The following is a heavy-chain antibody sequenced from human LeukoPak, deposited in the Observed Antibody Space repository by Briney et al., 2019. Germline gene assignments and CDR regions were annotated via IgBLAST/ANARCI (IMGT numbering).Heavy chain of an antibody. D-gene: IGHD3-9*01. CDR2: IIPIFGTA. V-gene: IGHV1-69*13. Sequence: SVKVSCKASGGTFISYAISWVRQAPGQGLEWMGGIIPIFGTANYAQKFQGRVTITADESTSTAYMELSSLRSEDTAVYYCARDRRVLRYFDWLGYYYGMDVWGQGTTVTVSS. CDR3: ARDRRVLRYFDWLGYYYGMDV. CDR1: GGTFISYA. J-gene: IGHJ6*02.